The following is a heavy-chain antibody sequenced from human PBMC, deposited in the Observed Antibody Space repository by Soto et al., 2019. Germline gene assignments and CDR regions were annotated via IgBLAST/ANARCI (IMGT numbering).Heavy chain of an antibody. CDR1: GYTFTSYG. D-gene: IGHD3-10*01. CDR3: ARDRKTTMVRAPHAFDI. Sequence: ASVKVSCKASGYTFTSYGISWVRQAPGQGLEWMGWISAYNGNTNYAQKLQGRVTMTTDTSTSTAYMELRSPRSDDTAVYYCARDRKTTMVRAPHAFDIWGQGTMVTVS. V-gene: IGHV1-18*01. J-gene: IGHJ3*02. CDR2: ISAYNGNT.